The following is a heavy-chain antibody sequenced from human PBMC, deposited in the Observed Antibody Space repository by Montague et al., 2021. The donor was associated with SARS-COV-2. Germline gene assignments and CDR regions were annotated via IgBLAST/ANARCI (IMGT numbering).Heavy chain of an antibody. CDR2: INYSGSA. CDR3: ARRGVVVIPAVVEYYYGMDV. Sequence: SETLSLTCTVSGGSISSYYWNWIRQSPGKGLEWIGYINYSGSANYNPSLKSRVTISVDTSKNQLSLNLSSVTAAHTAVYYCARRGVVVIPAVVEYYYGMDVWGQGTTVTGSS. D-gene: IGHD2-2*01. CDR1: GGSISSYY. J-gene: IGHJ6*02. V-gene: IGHV4-59*01.